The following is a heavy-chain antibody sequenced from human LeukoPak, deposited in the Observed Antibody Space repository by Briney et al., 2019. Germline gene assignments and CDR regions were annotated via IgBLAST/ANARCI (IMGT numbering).Heavy chain of an antibody. CDR1: GFTFSNSD. Sequence: GGSLRLSCATSGFTFSNSDMNWVRQAPGKGLEWVSSITTTSSYIYYADSVRGRFTISRDNAKNSLYLQMNSLRAEDTAVYYCAREVGATVGYYYYGMDVWGQGTTVTVSS. CDR2: ITTTSSYI. J-gene: IGHJ6*02. CDR3: AREVGATVGYYYYGMDV. D-gene: IGHD1-26*01. V-gene: IGHV3-21*04.